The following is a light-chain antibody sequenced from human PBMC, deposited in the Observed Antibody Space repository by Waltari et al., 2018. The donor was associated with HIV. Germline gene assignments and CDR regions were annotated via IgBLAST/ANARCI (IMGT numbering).Light chain of an antibody. Sequence: SSELTQDPAASVALGQTVRITCQGDSRRNFYASWYQQKPGQAPVLVLYGKNNRPSGNPDRISGSSSGSTASLTITGTQAEDEADYYCNSRDSTTKRLIFGGGTKLTVL. CDR1: SRRNFY. CDR2: GKN. J-gene: IGLJ2*01. V-gene: IGLV3-19*01. CDR3: NSRDSTTKRLI.